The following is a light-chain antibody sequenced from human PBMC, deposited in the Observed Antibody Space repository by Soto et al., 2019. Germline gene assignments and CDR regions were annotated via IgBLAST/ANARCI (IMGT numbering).Light chain of an antibody. Sequence: DIVLTQSPGTLSLSPGERATLSCRASQSVTSSFLAWYHQKPGQAPRLLIYGASSRATGIPDRFSGSGSGTVFTLTINRLEPEDFGVYYCQQYDTSPRTFGRGTKVEIK. CDR2: GAS. CDR3: QQYDTSPRT. J-gene: IGKJ1*01. CDR1: QSVTSSF. V-gene: IGKV3-20*01.